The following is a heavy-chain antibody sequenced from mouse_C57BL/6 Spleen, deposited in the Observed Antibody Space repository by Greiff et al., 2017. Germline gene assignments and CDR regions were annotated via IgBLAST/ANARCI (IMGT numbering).Heavy chain of an antibody. Sequence: VQLKQSGAELVKPGASVKLSCTASGFNIKDYYMHWVKQRTEQGLEWIGRIDPEDGETKYAPKFQGKATITADTSSKPAYLQLSSLTSEDTAVDYCARCYYCGSSRWYFDVWGTGTTVTVSS. CDR1: GFNIKDYY. J-gene: IGHJ1*03. V-gene: IGHV14-2*01. CDR3: ARCYYCGSSRWYFDV. CDR2: IDPEDGET. D-gene: IGHD1-1*01.